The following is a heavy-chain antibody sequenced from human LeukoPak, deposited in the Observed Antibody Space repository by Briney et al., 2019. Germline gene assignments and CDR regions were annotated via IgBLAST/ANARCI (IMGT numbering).Heavy chain of an antibody. V-gene: IGHV1-69*13. CDR2: IIPIFGTA. CDR1: GGTFSSYA. D-gene: IGHD5-18*01. CDR3: ARAPGGYKKYFDY. J-gene: IGHJ4*02. Sequence: SVEVSCKASGGTFSSYAISWVRQAPGQGLEWMGGIIPIFGTANYAQKFQGRVTITADESTSTAYMELSSLRSEDTAVYYCARAPGGYKKYFDYWGQGTLVTVSS.